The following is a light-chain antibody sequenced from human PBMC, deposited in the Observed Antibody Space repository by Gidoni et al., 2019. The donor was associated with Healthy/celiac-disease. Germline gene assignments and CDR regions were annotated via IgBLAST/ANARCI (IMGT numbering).Light chain of an antibody. CDR3: SSYAGSNNLV. J-gene: IGLJ2*01. CDR2: EVS. V-gene: IGLV2-8*01. Sequence: PALTHPPPASGSPGQPVTIPCTGPSSDVGGYNYVPWYQQHPGKAPKLMIYEVSKRPSGVPDRFSGSKSGNTASLTVSGLQAEDEADYYCSSYAGSNNLVFGGGTKLTVL. CDR1: SSDVGGYNY.